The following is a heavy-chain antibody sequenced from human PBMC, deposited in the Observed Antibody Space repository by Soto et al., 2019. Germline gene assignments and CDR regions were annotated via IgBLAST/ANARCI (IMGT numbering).Heavy chain of an antibody. CDR1: GYTFTGYY. Sequence: ASVKVSCKASGYTFTGYYMHWVRQAPGQGLEWMGWINPNSGGTNYAQKFQGWVTMTRDTSISTAYMELSRLRSDDTAVYYCARGYCSSTSCYPDYWGQGTLVTVSS. CDR3: ARGYCSSTSCYPDY. J-gene: IGHJ4*02. D-gene: IGHD2-2*01. V-gene: IGHV1-2*04. CDR2: INPNSGGT.